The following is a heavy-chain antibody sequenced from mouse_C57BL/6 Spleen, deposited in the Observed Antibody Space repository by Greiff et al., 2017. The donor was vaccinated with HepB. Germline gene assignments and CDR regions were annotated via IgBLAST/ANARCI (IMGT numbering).Heavy chain of an antibody. V-gene: IGHV1-50*01. Sequence: QVQLKQPGAELVKPGASVKLSCKASGYTFTSYWMQWVKQRPGQGLEWIGEIDPSDSYTNYNQKFKGKATLTVDTSSSTAYMQLSSLTSEDSAVYYCASWEATEGFAYWGQGTLVTVSA. D-gene: IGHD3-2*02. CDR1: GYTFTSYW. CDR2: IDPSDSYT. CDR3: ASWEATEGFAY. J-gene: IGHJ3*01.